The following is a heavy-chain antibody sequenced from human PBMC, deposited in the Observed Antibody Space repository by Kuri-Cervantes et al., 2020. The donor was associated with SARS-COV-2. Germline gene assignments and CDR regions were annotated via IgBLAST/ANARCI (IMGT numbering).Heavy chain of an antibody. V-gene: IGHV5-51*01. Sequence: KVSCKGSGYSFSSYWIAWVRQVPGKGLECMGIIYPGDSDTTYSPSFQGQVTISADKSISTAYQQWSSLKASDTAMYYCARHQDAGSTLDSFDIWGQGTMVTVSS. CDR2: IYPGDSDT. J-gene: IGHJ3*02. CDR1: GYSFSSYW. D-gene: IGHD2/OR15-2a*01. CDR3: ARHQDAGSTLDSFDI.